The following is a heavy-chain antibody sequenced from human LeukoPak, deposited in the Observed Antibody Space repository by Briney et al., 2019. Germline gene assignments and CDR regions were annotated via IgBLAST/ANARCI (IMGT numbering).Heavy chain of an antibody. V-gene: IGHV3-30*02. Sequence: PGGSLRLSCATHSLSFDNAGVHSVRQARGKGLEWLTFVRFDGSYKLYTDSVECRFTISRDNSKSTLYLQMTSLRPEDTALYYCAKDRTFEEYSFDFSGRGTLVTVSS. D-gene: IGHD3-10*01. J-gene: IGHJ4*02. CDR1: SLSFDNAG. CDR3: AKDRTFEEYSFDF. CDR2: VRFDGSYK.